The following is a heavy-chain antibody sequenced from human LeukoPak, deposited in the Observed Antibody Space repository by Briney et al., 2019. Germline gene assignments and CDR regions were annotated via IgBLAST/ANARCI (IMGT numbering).Heavy chain of an antibody. CDR2: KWYDGSNK. CDR1: GFTFSSYG. V-gene: IGHV3-33*01. J-gene: IGHJ6*02. CDR3: ARELYSYGAYYYYGMDV. D-gene: IGHD5-18*01. Sequence: GGSLRLSCAASGFTFSSYGMHWVRQAPGKGLEWVAVKWYDGSNKYYADSVKGRFTISRDNSKNTLYLQMNSLRAEDTAVYYCARELYSYGAYYYYGMDVWGQGTTVTVSS.